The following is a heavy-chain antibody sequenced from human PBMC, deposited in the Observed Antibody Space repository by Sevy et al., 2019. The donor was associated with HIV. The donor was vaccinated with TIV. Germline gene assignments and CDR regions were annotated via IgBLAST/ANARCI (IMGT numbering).Heavy chain of an antibody. Sequence: GGSLRLSCAASGFTFTSYAMSWVRQAPGKGLEWVSTISGSGGSTYYGDSVRGRFTISRDNSKSTLYLQMNSLRAEDTAVYYCASAMTNFDYWGQGTLVTVSS. V-gene: IGHV3-23*01. CDR1: GFTFTSYA. CDR2: ISGSGGST. CDR3: ASAMTNFDY. J-gene: IGHJ4*02.